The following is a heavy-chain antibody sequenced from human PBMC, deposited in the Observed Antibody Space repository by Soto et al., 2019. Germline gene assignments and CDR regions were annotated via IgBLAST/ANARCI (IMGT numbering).Heavy chain of an antibody. Sequence: GESLKISCKGSGYSFTSYWISWVRQMPGKGLEWMGRIDPSDSYTNYSPSFQGHVIISADKSISTAYLQWSSLKASDTAMYYCARLVCSSTSCYTGSDYYYGMDVWGQGTTVTVSS. CDR2: IDPSDSYT. J-gene: IGHJ6*02. D-gene: IGHD2-2*02. CDR1: GYSFTSYW. V-gene: IGHV5-10-1*01. CDR3: ARLVCSSTSCYTGSDYYYGMDV.